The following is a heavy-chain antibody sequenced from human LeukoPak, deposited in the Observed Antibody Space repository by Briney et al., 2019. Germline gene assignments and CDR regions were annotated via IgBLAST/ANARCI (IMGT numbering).Heavy chain of an antibody. J-gene: IGHJ4*02. CDR1: GYTFTGYY. CDR2: INPSIGGT. D-gene: IGHD3-10*01. Sequence: ASVKVSCKASGYTFTGYYIHWVRQAPGQGLGWMGWINPSIGGTNYAQKFQGRATMTRDTSISTAYMELSRLRSDDTAVYFCARVGEYGSGSYLVYWGQGTLVTVSS. CDR3: ARVGEYGSGSYLVY. V-gene: IGHV1-2*02.